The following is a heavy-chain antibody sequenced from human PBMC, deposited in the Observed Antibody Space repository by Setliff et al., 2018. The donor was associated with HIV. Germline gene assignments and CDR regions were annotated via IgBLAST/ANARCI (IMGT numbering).Heavy chain of an antibody. Sequence: SVKVSCKASGGTFRSHEISWVRQAPGQGLEWMGGIVPILNTRNYAPKFQGRVTITADESTTTAYMELSSLRSEDTAVYYCARIPNHSSGFDYWGQGTPVTVSS. CDR3: ARIPNHSSGFDY. CDR1: GGTFRSHE. J-gene: IGHJ4*02. V-gene: IGHV1-69*13. D-gene: IGHD3-22*01. CDR2: IVPILNTR.